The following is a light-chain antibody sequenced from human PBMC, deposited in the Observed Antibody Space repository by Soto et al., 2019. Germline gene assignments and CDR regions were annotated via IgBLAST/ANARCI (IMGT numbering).Light chain of an antibody. V-gene: IGLV2-14*01. CDR1: SSDVGGYYY. CDR2: QVS. J-gene: IGLJ2*01. Sequence: QSALTQPASVSGSPGQSITISCTGTSSDVGGYYYVSWYQHHPGKAPKLMIYQVSSRPSGVSNRFSGSKSGNTASLTISGLQAEDEAQYYCSSYSSANTVIFGGGTKLTVL. CDR3: SSYSSANTVI.